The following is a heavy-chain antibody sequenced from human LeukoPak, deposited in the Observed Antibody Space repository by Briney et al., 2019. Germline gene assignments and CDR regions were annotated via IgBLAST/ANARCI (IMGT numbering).Heavy chain of an antibody. J-gene: IGHJ3*02. Sequence: GASVKVSCKASGYTFSNYGVTWVRQAPGQGLEWMGWITPYNGLTKFAQMFQDRVTMTTDTSTSTAYMELRSLRSDDTAFYYCARARKVYGDFGVGASDIWGQGTVVTVSS. V-gene: IGHV1-18*01. CDR3: ARARKVYGDFGVGASDI. CDR2: ITPYNGLT. D-gene: IGHD4-17*01. CDR1: GYTFSNYG.